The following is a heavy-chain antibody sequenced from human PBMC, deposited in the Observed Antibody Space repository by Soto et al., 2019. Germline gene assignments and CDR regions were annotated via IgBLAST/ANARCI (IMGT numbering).Heavy chain of an antibody. CDR3: ARELASRGWSGFDY. J-gene: IGHJ4*02. V-gene: IGHV3-21*01. Sequence: PGGSLRLSCAASGFTFSLYTMNWVRQAPGKGLEWVSAISSTSTYMYYVDSVKGRFTISRDNAKNSLSLQMNSLRADDTAVYYCARELASRGWSGFDYWGQGTLVTVSS. D-gene: IGHD6-19*01. CDR2: ISSTSTYM. CDR1: GFTFSLYT.